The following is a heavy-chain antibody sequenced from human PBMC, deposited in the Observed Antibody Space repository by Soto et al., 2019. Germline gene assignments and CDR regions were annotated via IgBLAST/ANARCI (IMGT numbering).Heavy chain of an antibody. D-gene: IGHD3-10*02. CDR2: ISYDGSNK. J-gene: IGHJ2*01. Sequence: QVQLVESGGGVVQPGRSLRLSCAASGFTFSSYGMHWVRQAPGKGLEWVAVISYDGSNKYYADSVKGRFTISRDNSKNPLYLQMNSLRAEDTAVYYCAKDRVGYYVRFDLWGRGTLVTVSS. V-gene: IGHV3-30*18. CDR1: GFTFSSYG. CDR3: AKDRVGYYVRFDL.